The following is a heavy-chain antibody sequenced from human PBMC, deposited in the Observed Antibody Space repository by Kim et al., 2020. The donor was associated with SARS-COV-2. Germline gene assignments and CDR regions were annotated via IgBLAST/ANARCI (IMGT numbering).Heavy chain of an antibody. CDR3: ARKGLVHWYFDL. J-gene: IGHJ2*01. V-gene: IGHV1-8*01. D-gene: IGHD3-9*01. Sequence: GYAQKFQGRVTMTRNTSISTAYMELSSLRSEDTAVYYCARKGLVHWYFDLWGRGTLVTVSS.